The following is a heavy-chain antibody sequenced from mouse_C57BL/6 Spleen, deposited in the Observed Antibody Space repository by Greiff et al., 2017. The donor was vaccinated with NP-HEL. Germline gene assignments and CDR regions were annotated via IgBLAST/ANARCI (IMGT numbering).Heavy chain of an antibody. CDR3: ARATVGYFDY. V-gene: IGHV5-17*01. D-gene: IGHD1-1*01. Sequence: EVKLVESGGGLVKPGGSLKLSCAASGFTFSDYGMHWVRQAPEKGLEWVAYISSGSSTIYYADTVKGRFTISRDNAKNTLFLQRTSLRSEDTAMYYCARATVGYFDYWGQGTTLTVSS. CDR1: GFTFSDYG. J-gene: IGHJ2*01. CDR2: ISSGSSTI.